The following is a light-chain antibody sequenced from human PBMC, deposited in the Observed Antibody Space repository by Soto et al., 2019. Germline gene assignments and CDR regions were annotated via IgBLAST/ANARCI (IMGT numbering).Light chain of an antibody. CDR3: QQRSNWPT. CDR1: QSVSNN. Sequence: EIVMTQSPATLSVSPGERATLSCRASQSVSNNLAWYQQKPGQAPRLLIYGASTRATGIPARFSGSGSGTEFTLTISSLEPEDFAVYYCQQRSNWPTFGQGTRLEIK. V-gene: IGKV3-15*01. CDR2: GAS. J-gene: IGKJ5*01.